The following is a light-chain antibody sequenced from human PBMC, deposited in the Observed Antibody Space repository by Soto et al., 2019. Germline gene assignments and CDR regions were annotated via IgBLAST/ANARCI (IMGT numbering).Light chain of an antibody. CDR3: SSYTSSSTRV. CDR2: EVS. CDR1: SSDVGGYNY. Sequence: QSVLTQPPSVSGAPGQRLTISCTGTSSDVGGYNYVSWYQQHPGKAPKLMIYEVSNRPSGVSNRFSGSKSGNTASLTISGLQAEDEADYYCSSYTSSSTRVFGTGTKVTVL. J-gene: IGLJ1*01. V-gene: IGLV2-14*01.